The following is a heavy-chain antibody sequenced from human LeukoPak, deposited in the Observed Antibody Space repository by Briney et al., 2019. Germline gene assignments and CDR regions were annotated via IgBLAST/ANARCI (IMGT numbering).Heavy chain of an antibody. CDR3: ARGGTTIDY. D-gene: IGHD4-17*01. CDR1: GFTVGRNY. V-gene: IGHV3-66*01. Sequence: PGGSLRLSCAATGFTVGRNYMNWVRQAPGKGLDWDSVVYSGGNTYYAATVKGRFTISRDYSKNTLYLQMNNLRAEDTAVYYCARGGTTIDYWGQGTLVTVSS. CDR2: VYSGGNT. J-gene: IGHJ4*02.